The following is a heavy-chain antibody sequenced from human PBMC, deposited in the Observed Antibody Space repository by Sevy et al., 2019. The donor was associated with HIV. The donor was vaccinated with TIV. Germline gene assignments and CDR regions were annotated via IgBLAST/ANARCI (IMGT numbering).Heavy chain of an antibody. Sequence: GGSLRLSCAASGFTFSSYAMHWVRQAPGKGLEWVAVISYDGSNKYYADSVKGRFTISRDNSKNTLYLQMNSLRAEDTAGYYCARAWASAYDFWSGYYYFPTTYYGMDVWGQGTTVTVSS. CDR3: ARAWASAYDFWSGYYYFPTTYYGMDV. D-gene: IGHD3-3*01. J-gene: IGHJ6*02. V-gene: IGHV3-30-3*01. CDR1: GFTFSSYA. CDR2: ISYDGSNK.